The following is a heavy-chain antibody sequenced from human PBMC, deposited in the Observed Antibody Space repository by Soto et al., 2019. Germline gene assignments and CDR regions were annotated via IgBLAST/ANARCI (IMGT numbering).Heavy chain of an antibody. D-gene: IGHD6-13*01. CDR1: GFNLNYYT. CDR3: AKWQQLK. CDR2: IGVNVGHI. V-gene: IGHV3-21*01. Sequence: PGGSLRLSCVASGFNLNYYTMTWVRQAPGKGLEWVASIGVNVGHIFYADSVKGRVTISRDDSRKTLFLQMNSLKVEDTAVYYCAKWQQLKWGQGTLVTVSS. J-gene: IGHJ4*02.